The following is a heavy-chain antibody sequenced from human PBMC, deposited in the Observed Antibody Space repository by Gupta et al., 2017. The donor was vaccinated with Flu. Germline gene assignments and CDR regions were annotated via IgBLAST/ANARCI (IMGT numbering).Heavy chain of an antibody. CDR2: VSTSGTT. D-gene: IGHD3-10*01. Sequence: QVQLQESGPGLVKPSETLSLTCAVPGGSLSYHYWTWIRQPAGGGLEWIGRVSTSGTTIYNPSLETRVTMTLDTSKNDFSLNLKSVTAADTAVYFCARFFAGIPNAFDIWGQGTMVTVSS. J-gene: IGHJ3*02. CDR3: ARFFAGIPNAFDI. CDR1: GGSLSYHY. V-gene: IGHV4-4*07.